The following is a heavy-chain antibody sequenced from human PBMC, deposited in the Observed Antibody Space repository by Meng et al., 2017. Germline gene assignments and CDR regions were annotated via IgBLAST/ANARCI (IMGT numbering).Heavy chain of an antibody. CDR3: ARDESYIAVAGPNGFNP. CDR1: GGTFSSYA. J-gene: IGHJ5*02. D-gene: IGHD6-19*01. CDR2: IIPIFGTA. Sequence: HVQRVRVGAEWRKPASSGKVSCKASGGTFSSYAISWVRQASGQGLEWMGGIIPIFGTANYAQKFQGRVTITADESTSTAYMELSSLRSEDTAVYYCARDESYIAVAGPNGFNPWGQGTLVTVSS. V-gene: IGHV1-69*01.